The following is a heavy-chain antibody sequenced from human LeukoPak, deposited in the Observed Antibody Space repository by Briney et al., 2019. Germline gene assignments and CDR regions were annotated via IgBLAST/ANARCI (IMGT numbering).Heavy chain of an antibody. CDR3: VRESASYLDH. V-gene: IGHV1-18*01. CDR1: GYTFTSYG. J-gene: IGHJ4*02. D-gene: IGHD3-3*01. CDR2: ISAYRGET. Sequence: ASVKVSCKASGYTFTSYGICWVRQAPGQGLEWMGWISAYRGETYYAQNFQGRLTMTTDTSTNTAYMELGTLRFDDTAVYYCVRESASYLDHWGLGTLVTVSS.